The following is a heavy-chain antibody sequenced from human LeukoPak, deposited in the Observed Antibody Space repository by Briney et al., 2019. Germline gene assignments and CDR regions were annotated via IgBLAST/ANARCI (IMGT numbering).Heavy chain of an antibody. Sequence: SQTLSLTCAISGDSVSGNSAAWNWIRQSPSRGLEWLGRTYYRSKWYNDYAVSVKSRITINPDTSKNQFSLQLNSVTPEDTAVYYCARGPRAILTGYYQHYYYYYGMDVWGKGTTVTVSS. J-gene: IGHJ6*04. CDR2: TYYRSKWYN. V-gene: IGHV6-1*01. D-gene: IGHD3-9*01. CDR1: GDSVSGNSAA. CDR3: ARGPRAILTGYYQHYYYYYGMDV.